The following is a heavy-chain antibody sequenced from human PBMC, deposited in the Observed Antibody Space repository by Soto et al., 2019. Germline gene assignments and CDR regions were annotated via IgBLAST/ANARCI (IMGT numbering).Heavy chain of an antibody. D-gene: IGHD2-15*01. Sequence: QVQLVESGGGVVQPGRSLRLSCAASGFIFSSYAMHWVRQAPGKGLEWVAVISYDGSNKYYADSVKGRFTISRDNSKNPLYLQMNSLRAEDTAVYYCARTGLLHGMDVWGQGPTVTVSS. CDR2: ISYDGSNK. V-gene: IGHV3-30-3*01. CDR1: GFIFSSYA. J-gene: IGHJ6*02. CDR3: ARTGLLHGMDV.